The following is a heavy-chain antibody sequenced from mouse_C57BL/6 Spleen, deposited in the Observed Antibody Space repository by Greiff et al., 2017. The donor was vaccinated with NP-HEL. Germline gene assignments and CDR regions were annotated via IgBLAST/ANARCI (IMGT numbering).Heavy chain of an antibody. Sequence: QVHVKQPGAELVKPGASVKMSCKASGYTFTSYWITWVKQRPGQGLEWIGDIYPGSGSTNYNEKFKSKATLTVDTSSSTAYMQLSSLTSEDSAVYYCARGNYGSNLAWFAYWGQGTLVTVSA. CDR3: ARGNYGSNLAWFAY. D-gene: IGHD1-1*01. J-gene: IGHJ3*01. CDR1: GYTFTSYW. CDR2: IYPGSGST. V-gene: IGHV1-55*01.